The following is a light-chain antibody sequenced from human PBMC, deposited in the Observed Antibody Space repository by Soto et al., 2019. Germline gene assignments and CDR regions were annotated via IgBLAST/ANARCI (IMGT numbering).Light chain of an antibody. CDR2: EVS. CDR1: STDVGGYDY. J-gene: IGLJ2*01. V-gene: IGLV2-14*01. Sequence: QSVLSQPGSVSGAAGQWITISCSGASTDVGGYDYVSWYQHHPGEAPKRMIYEVSNRPSGVSNRFSGSKSGNTASLTISGLQTEDEANYYCSSYPSFSTLVFGGGTKVTV. CDR3: SSYPSFSTLV.